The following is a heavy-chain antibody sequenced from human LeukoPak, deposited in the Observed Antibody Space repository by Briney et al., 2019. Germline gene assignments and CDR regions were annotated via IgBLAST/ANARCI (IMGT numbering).Heavy chain of an antibody. J-gene: IGHJ4*02. CDR2: ISSSGSTI. CDR1: GFTFSSYE. CDR3: ARLYDGSAYHADHFDY. V-gene: IGHV3-48*03. D-gene: IGHD3-22*01. Sequence: GGSLRLSCAASGFTFSSYEMNWVRQAPGKGLEWVSYISSSGSTIYYADSVEGRFTISRDNAKNSLYLQMNSLRAEDTAVYYCARLYDGSAYHADHFDYWGQGTLVIVSS.